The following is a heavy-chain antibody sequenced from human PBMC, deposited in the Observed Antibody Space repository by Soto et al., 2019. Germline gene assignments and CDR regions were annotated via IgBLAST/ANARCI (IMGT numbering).Heavy chain of an antibody. CDR2: IYYSGST. CDR1: GGSISSYY. D-gene: IGHD6-6*01. Sequence: SETLSLTCTVSGGSISSYYWSWIRQPPGKGLEWIGYIYYSGSTNYNPSLKSRVTISVDTSKNQFSLKLSSVTAADTAVYYCARASMKYSRDNWFDSWGQGTLVTVSS. CDR3: ARASMKYSRDNWFDS. V-gene: IGHV4-59*01. J-gene: IGHJ5*01.